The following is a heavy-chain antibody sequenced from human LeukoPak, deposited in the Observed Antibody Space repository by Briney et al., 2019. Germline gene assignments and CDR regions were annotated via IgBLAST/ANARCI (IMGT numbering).Heavy chain of an antibody. Sequence: ASVTVSFKTSGYTFTSYGVSWARQAPGQRLEWMGWISTYNYNTYFAQKFRGRITLTKDTSTSTVYMELRNLGSDDSAIYYCARQVDTTMALPDYWGQGTLVTVSS. V-gene: IGHV1-18*01. J-gene: IGHJ4*02. CDR1: GYTFTSYG. D-gene: IGHD5-18*01. CDR2: ISTYNYNT. CDR3: ARQVDTTMALPDY.